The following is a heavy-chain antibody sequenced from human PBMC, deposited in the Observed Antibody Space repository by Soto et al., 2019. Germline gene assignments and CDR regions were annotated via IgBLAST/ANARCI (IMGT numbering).Heavy chain of an antibody. D-gene: IGHD1-26*01. Sequence: SVKVSCKASGGTFSSYAISWVRPAPGQGLEWMGGIIPIFGTANYAQKFQGRVTITADKSTSTAYMELSSLRSEDTAVYYCARDGGSSDYYYYGMDVWGQGTTVTVSS. J-gene: IGHJ6*02. CDR1: GGTFSSYA. V-gene: IGHV1-69*06. CDR2: IIPIFGTA. CDR3: ARDGGSSDYYYYGMDV.